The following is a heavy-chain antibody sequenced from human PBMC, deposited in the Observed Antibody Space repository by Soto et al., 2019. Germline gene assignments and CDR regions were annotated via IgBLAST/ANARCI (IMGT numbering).Heavy chain of an antibody. Sequence: SVKVSCKASGGTFSSYAISWVRQAPGQGLEWMGRIIPILGIANYAQKFQGRVTITADKSTSTAYMELSSLRSEDTAVYYCASFSRGTWSGFTADWGQGTLVTVSS. J-gene: IGHJ4*02. V-gene: IGHV1-69*04. CDR2: IIPILGIA. D-gene: IGHD3-3*01. CDR1: GGTFSSYA. CDR3: ASFSRGTWSGFTAD.